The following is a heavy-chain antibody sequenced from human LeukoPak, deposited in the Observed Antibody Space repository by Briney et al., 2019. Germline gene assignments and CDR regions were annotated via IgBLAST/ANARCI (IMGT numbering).Heavy chain of an antibody. V-gene: IGHV3-30*04. J-gene: IGHJ5*02. CDR1: GFTFSSYA. CDR2: ISYDGSNK. Sequence: PGRSLRLSCAASGFTFSSYAMHWVRQAPGKGLEWVAVISYDGSNKYYADSVKGRFTISRDNSKNTLYLQMNRLRAEDTAVYYCARERCSSTSCADNWFDPWGQGTLVTVSS. CDR3: ARERCSSTSCADNWFDP. D-gene: IGHD2-2*01.